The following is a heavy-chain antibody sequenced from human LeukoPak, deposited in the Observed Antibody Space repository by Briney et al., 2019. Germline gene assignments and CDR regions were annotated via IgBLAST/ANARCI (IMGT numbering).Heavy chain of an antibody. CDR3: AKDGYCSSTNCYPAPY. Sequence: QPGRSLRLSCSASGFTFSTYAMHWVRQAPGKGLEWVAVIPYDGRNQYYTDSVRGRFTISRDNSKNTLYLQMNSLRPEDTAVYYCAKDGYCSSTNCYPAPYWGQGTLVTVSS. J-gene: IGHJ4*02. V-gene: IGHV3-30*04. CDR2: IPYDGRNQ. CDR1: GFTFSTYA. D-gene: IGHD2-2*01.